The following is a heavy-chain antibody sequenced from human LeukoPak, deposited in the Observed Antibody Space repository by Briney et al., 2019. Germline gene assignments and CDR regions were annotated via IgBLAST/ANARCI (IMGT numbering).Heavy chain of an antibody. V-gene: IGHV4-34*01. CDR1: GQPFSDYY. D-gene: IGHD3-9*01. J-gene: IGHJ6*03. CDR2: INHSGGT. CDR3: ARGGGNLLPYFDPKYYYYMDV. Sequence: PSETLSLTCAVYGQPFSDYYWSWIRQPPGKGLEWIGEINHSGGTNYNPSLKSRVTVSVDTSKNQFSLKLSSVTAADTAVYYCARGGGNLLPYFDPKYYYYMDVWGKGPRSLSP.